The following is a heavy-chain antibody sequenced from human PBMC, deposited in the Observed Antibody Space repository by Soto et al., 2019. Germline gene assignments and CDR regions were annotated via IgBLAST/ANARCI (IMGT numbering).Heavy chain of an antibody. J-gene: IGHJ4*02. CDR1: GFTFSSYA. CDR3: AKGYSDSSWSHLDF. CDR2: LNGRATEK. Sequence: LRLSCVISGFTFSSYAMTWVRKAPGKGLEWVSTLNGRATEKYHADSVRGRFTISRDNSKSTLYLQMNSLRAEDSAIYYCAKGYSDSSWSHLDFWGQGTLVTVSS. V-gene: IGHV3-23*01. D-gene: IGHD6-13*01.